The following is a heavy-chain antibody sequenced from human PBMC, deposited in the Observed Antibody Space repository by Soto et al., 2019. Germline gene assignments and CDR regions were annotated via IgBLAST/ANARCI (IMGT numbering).Heavy chain of an antibody. V-gene: IGHV3-23*01. CDR3: AKAHSSGWYEYYYFDY. CDR1: GFTFSSYA. D-gene: IGHD6-19*01. CDR2: ISGSGGST. Sequence: GGSLRLSCAASGFTFSSYATSWVRQAPGKGLEWVSAISGSGGSTYYADSVKGRFTISRDNSKNTLYLQMNSLRAEDTAVYYCAKAHSSGWYEYYYFDYWGQGTLVTVSS. J-gene: IGHJ4*02.